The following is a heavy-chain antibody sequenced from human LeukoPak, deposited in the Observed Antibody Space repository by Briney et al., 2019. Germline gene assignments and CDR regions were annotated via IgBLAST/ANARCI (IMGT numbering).Heavy chain of an antibody. CDR2: IIPILGIA. Sequence: SVKVSCKASGGTFSSYAISWVRQAPGQGLEWMGRIIPILGIANYAQKFQGRVTITADKSTSTAYMELSSLRAEDTAVYYCAKGAVYDYGDLRGYFDYWGQGTLVTVSS. CDR1: GGTFSSYA. V-gene: IGHV1-69*04. J-gene: IGHJ4*02. D-gene: IGHD4-17*01. CDR3: AKGAVYDYGDLRGYFDY.